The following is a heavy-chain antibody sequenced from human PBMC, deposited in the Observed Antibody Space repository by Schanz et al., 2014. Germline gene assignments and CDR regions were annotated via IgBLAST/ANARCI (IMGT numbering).Heavy chain of an antibody. V-gene: IGHV3-21*01. CDR3: ARGGFGLDY. CDR1: GFTFSSDS. D-gene: IGHD3-3*01. J-gene: IGHJ4*02. CDR2: ISSGRTYI. Sequence: VQLVESGGGVVQPGRSLKLSCAASGFTFSSDSMNWVRQAPGKGLEWVSSISSGRTYIYYADSVKGRFTISRDNAKNSLYLQMNSLRAEDTAVYYCARGGFGLDYWGQGTLVTVSS.